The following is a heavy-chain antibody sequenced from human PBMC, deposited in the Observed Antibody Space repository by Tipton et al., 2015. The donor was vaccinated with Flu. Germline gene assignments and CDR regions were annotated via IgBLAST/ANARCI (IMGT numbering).Heavy chain of an antibody. D-gene: IGHD3-10*01. Sequence: LRLSCTVSGGSISSYYWSWIRQPPGKGLEWIGYIYYSGSTNYNPSLKSRVTISVDTSKNQFSLKLSSVTAADTAGYYCAREGRGGTYFDYWGQGTLVTVSS. CDR2: IYYSGST. CDR3: AREGRGGTYFDY. V-gene: IGHV4-59*01. J-gene: IGHJ4*02. CDR1: GGSISSYY.